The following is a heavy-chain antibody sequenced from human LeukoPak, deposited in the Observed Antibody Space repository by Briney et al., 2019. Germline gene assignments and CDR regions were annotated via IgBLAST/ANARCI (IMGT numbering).Heavy chain of an antibody. J-gene: IGHJ4*02. CDR2: FNTNTGNP. CDR1: GYTFTSYA. D-gene: IGHD3-3*01. CDR3: ARGITIFGVVIMSH. V-gene: IGHV7-4-1*02. Sequence: ASAKVSCKASGYTFTSYAMNWVRQAPGQGLEWMGWFNTNTGNPTYAQGFTGRFVFSLDTSVSTAYLQISSLKAEDTAVYYCARGITIFGVVIMSHWGQGTLVTVSS.